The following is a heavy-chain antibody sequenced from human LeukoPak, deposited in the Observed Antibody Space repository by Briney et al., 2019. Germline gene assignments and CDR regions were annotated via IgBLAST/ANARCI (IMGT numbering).Heavy chain of an antibody. CDR2: ISSSGST. D-gene: IGHD3-22*01. Sequence: SETLSLTCTVSDGSISSYYWSWIRQPPGKGLEWIGRISSSGSTNYNPSLKGRVTITVDTSKNQFSLKLSSVTAADTAVYFCARGPYSYDSSGAFDIWGQGTMVTVSS. CDR3: ARGPYSYDSSGAFDI. V-gene: IGHV4-4*07. CDR1: DGSISSYY. J-gene: IGHJ3*02.